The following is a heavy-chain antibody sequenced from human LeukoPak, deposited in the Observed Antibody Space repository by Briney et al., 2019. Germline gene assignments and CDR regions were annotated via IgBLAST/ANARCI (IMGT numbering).Heavy chain of an antibody. CDR3: ARDVRGSGWFLDY. CDR2: IYYNGST. D-gene: IGHD6-19*01. Sequence: SETLSLTCTVSGGSISSYYWSWIRQSPGRGLEWIGYIYYNGSTNYNPSLKSRVTISVDTSKNQFSLKLSSVTAADTAVYYCARDVRGSGWFLDYWGQGTLVTVSS. V-gene: IGHV4-59*01. CDR1: GGSISSYY. J-gene: IGHJ4*02.